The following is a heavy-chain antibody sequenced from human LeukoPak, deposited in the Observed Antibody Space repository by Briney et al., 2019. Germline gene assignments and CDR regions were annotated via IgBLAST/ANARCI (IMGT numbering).Heavy chain of an antibody. CDR1: VWTVNSNY. D-gene: IGHD3-16*01. CDR3: ARDRARRRMITFGDAFDL. Sequence: WGALTLSCAPSVWTVNSNYLIWVRPAAAKGREWVSCIYSAGSTSYADSVKGRFTITRNNPKNPMYLQMTSLSADDTDVYYCARDRARRRMITFGDAFDLWGQGTMVTVSS. J-gene: IGHJ3*01. V-gene: IGHV3-66*01. CDR2: IYSAGST.